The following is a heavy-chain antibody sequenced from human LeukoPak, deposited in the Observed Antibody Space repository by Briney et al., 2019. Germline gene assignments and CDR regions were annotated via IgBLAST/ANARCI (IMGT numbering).Heavy chain of an antibody. V-gene: IGHV1-18*01. J-gene: IGHJ4*02. Sequence: GASVKVSCKASGYTFTSYGISWVRQAPGQGLEWMGWISAYNGNTNYAQKFQGRVTITADESTSTAYMELSSLRSEDTAVYYCASSYCGGDCYSGYWGQGTLVTVSS. CDR1: GYTFTSYG. CDR3: ASSYCGGDCYSGY. D-gene: IGHD2-21*02. CDR2: ISAYNGNT.